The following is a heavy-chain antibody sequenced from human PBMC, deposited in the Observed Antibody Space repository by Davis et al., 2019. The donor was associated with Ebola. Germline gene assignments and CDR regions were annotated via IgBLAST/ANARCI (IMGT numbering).Heavy chain of an antibody. CDR2: INSDGSST. V-gene: IGHV3-74*01. D-gene: IGHD2-15*01. CDR1: GFTFSRYS. Sequence: GESLKISCAASGFTFSRYSMNWVRQAPGKGLVWVSRINSDGSSTSYADSVKGRFTISRDNAKNTLYLQMNSLRAEDTAVYYCARGYCSGGSCSNYYYYGMDVWGQGTTVTVSS. CDR3: ARGYCSGGSCSNYYYYGMDV. J-gene: IGHJ6*02.